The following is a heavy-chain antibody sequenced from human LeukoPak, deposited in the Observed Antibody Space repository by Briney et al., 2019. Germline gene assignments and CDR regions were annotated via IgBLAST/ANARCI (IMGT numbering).Heavy chain of an antibody. J-gene: IGHJ3*02. CDR2: ISYSGGS. V-gene: IGHV4-39*02. CDR1: DGSIINNNHY. CDR3: AREVEYYDSSGYRPHAFDI. Sequence: SETLSLTCTVSDGSIINNNHYWGWPRQPPGKGLEWIGSISYSGGSAYNPSLRSRVTISVDTSKNQFSLKVNSVTAADTAVYYCAREVEYYDSSGYRPHAFDIWGQGTLVTVSS. D-gene: IGHD3-22*01.